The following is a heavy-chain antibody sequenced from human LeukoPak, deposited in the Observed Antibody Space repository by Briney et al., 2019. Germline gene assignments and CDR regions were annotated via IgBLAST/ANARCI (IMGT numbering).Heavy chain of an antibody. CDR1: GYTFTSYD. J-gene: IGHJ6*02. CDR2: MNPNSGNT. V-gene: IGHV1-8*01. D-gene: IGHD3-3*01. Sequence: ASVKVSCKASGYTFTSYDINWVRQDTGQGLEWMGWMNPNSGNTGYAQKFQGRVTMTRNTSISTAYMELSSLRSEDTAVYYCARGSKYYDFWSGYLTPDYYGMDVWGQGTTVTVSS. CDR3: ARGSKYYDFWSGYLTPDYYGMDV.